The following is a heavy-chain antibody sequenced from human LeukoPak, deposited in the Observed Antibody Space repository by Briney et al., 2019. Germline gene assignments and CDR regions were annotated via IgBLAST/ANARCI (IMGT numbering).Heavy chain of an antibody. D-gene: IGHD1-1*01. Sequence: PGASVKVSCKASGYTFTSYDISWVRQAPGEGLEWMGWMSAYNGDTNYAQKLQGRVTMTTDTSTSTAYMELRSLRSDDTAVYYCARASPRMVTYNYNYYYALDVWGQGTTVTVSS. CDR1: GYTFTSYD. CDR2: MSAYNGDT. CDR3: ARASPRMVTYNYNYYYALDV. J-gene: IGHJ6*02. V-gene: IGHV1-18*01.